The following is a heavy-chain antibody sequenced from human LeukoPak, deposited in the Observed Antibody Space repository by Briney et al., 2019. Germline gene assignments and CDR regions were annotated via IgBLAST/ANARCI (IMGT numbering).Heavy chain of an antibody. J-gene: IGHJ4*02. CDR1: GYTLTEFP. Sequence: ASVKVSCKVSGYTLTEFPMHWVRQAPGKGLEWMGSFGPAAADTIYTQKFQGRVTMTEDTSTDTAYMELRSLRSEDTAVYFCASGHEGVFDYWGQGTLVTVSS. D-gene: IGHD3-10*01. V-gene: IGHV1-24*01. CDR2: FGPAAADT. CDR3: ASGHEGVFDY.